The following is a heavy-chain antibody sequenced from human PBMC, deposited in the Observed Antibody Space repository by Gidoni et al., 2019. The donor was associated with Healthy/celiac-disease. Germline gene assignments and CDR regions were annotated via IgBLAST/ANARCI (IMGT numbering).Heavy chain of an antibody. J-gene: IGHJ4*02. D-gene: IGHD3-22*01. CDR1: GGYISSYY. Sequence: QVQLQESGPGLVKPSETLSLTCTGAGGYISSYYWRRIRKPPGKGLEWIGYIYYSGSTNYNPSLKSLVTISVDTSKNQFSLKLSSVTAADTAVYYCARDKRNYYDSSGLDYWGQGTLVTVSS. CDR3: ARDKRNYYDSSGLDY. CDR2: IYYSGST. V-gene: IGHV4-59*01.